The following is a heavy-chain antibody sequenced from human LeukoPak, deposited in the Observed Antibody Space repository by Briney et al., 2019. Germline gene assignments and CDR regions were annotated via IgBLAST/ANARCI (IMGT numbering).Heavy chain of an antibody. CDR1: GFIFDNSG. Sequence: GRSLTLSCAASGFIFDNSGMHWVRQAPGKGLEWVSVISFDGRVEYYGDAVKGRLTISRDNSHNTPGLQMNSLKPEDTAVYHGAKDTTRYTRGLFEYCGQGTLVTVSS. V-gene: IGHV3-30*18. J-gene: IGHJ4*02. CDR2: ISFDGRVE. D-gene: IGHD2-2*02. CDR3: AKDTTRYTRGLFEY.